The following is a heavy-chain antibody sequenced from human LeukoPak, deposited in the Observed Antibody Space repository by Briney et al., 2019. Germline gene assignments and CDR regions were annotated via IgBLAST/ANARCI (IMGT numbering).Heavy chain of an antibody. D-gene: IGHD6-13*01. V-gene: IGHV3-74*01. CDR2: INSDGSST. J-gene: IGHJ6*03. Sequence: GGSLRLSCAASGFTFSSYWMHWVRQAPGEGLVWVSRINSDGSSTSYADSVKGRFTISRDNAKNTLYLQMNSLRAEDTAVYYCARVYSSSWYRGGYYYMDVRGKGTTVTVSS. CDR3: ARVYSSSWYRGGYYYMDV. CDR1: GFTFSSYW.